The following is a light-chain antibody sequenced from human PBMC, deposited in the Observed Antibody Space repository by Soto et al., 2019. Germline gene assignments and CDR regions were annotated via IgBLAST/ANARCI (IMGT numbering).Light chain of an antibody. CDR2: EVS. V-gene: IGLV2-14*01. CDR3: SSYTSSSTFYV. Sequence: QSALTQPASVSGSPGQSITISCTGSSSDVGGYKYVSWYQQYPGKAPKLIIYEVSNRPSGVSNRFSGSKSGNTASLTISGLQAEDEADYYCSSYTSSSTFYVFGIGTKVTVL. CDR1: SSDVGGYKY. J-gene: IGLJ1*01.